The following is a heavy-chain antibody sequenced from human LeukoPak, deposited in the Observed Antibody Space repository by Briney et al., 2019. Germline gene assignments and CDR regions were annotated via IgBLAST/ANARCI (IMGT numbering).Heavy chain of an antibody. V-gene: IGHV3-21*01. CDR2: ISSSSSYI. CDR3: ARDPGSGSYTYYFDY. D-gene: IGHD1-26*01. J-gene: IGHJ4*02. CDR1: GFTFSSYS. Sequence: GGSLRLSCAASGFTFSSYSMNWVRQAPGKGLEWVSSISSSSSYIYYADSVKGRFTISRGNAKNSLYLQMNSLRAEDTAVYYCARDPGSGSYTYYFDYWGQGTLVTVSS.